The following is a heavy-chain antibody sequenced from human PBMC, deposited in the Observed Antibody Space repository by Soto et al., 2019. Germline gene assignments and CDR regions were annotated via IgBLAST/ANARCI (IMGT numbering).Heavy chain of an antibody. CDR2: IKQDGSEK. J-gene: IGHJ4*02. V-gene: IGHV3-7*03. CDR1: GFIFSSYW. D-gene: IGHD6-6*01. Sequence: QSGGSLRLSCAASGFIFSSYWMSCVSPAPGKGLEWVANIKQDGSEKYYVDSVTGRFTISRDNAKNSLYLQMNSLRAEDTAVYYCEREAARQDFDYWGQGTLVTVSS. CDR3: EREAARQDFDY.